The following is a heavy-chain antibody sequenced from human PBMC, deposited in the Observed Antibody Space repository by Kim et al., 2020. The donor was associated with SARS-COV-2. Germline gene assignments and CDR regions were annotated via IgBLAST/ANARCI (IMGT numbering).Heavy chain of an antibody. V-gene: IGHV3-33*05. CDR1: GFTFSSYG. CDR2: ISYDGSNK. Sequence: GGSLRLSCAVSGFTFSSYGMHWVRQAPGKGLEWVAVISYDGSNKYYADSVKGRFTISRDNSKKTLYLQMNSLRAEDTAVYYCARDEDYYCDSSGYYSQYYFYYCGQGALSTVSS. D-gene: IGHD3-22*01. CDR3: ARDEDYYCDSSGYYSQYYFYY. J-gene: IGHJ4*02.